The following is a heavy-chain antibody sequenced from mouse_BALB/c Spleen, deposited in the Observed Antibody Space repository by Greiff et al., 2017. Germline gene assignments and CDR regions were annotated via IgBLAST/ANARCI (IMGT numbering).Heavy chain of an antibody. Sequence: VQLQQSGAELVRPGTSVKVSCKASGYAFTNYLIEWVKQRPGQGLEWIGVINPGSGGTNYNEKFKGKATLTADKSSSTAYMQLSSLTSDDSAVYFGARLGTSTMIRGFAYWGQGTLVTVSA. J-gene: IGHJ3*01. V-gene: IGHV1-54*01. CDR2: INPGSGGT. CDR1: GYAFTNYL. D-gene: IGHD2-4*01. CDR3: ARLGTSTMIRGFAY.